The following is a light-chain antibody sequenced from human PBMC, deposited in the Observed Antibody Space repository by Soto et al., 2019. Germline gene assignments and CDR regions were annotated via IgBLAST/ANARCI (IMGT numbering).Light chain of an antibody. CDR2: DVS. CDR1: ISDVSGYNF. V-gene: IGLV2-14*03. Sequence: QSVLTQPASVSGSPGQSITISCTGTISDVSGYNFVSWYQQYPGKAPKLMIYDVSNRPSGVSNRFSGSKSGNTASLTISGRQAEDDADYYCSSYTSSNTYVFGAGTKLTVL. CDR3: SSYTSSNTYV. J-gene: IGLJ1*01.